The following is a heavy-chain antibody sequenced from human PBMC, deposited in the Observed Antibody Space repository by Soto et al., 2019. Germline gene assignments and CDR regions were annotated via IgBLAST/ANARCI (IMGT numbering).Heavy chain of an antibody. D-gene: IGHD1-1*01. J-gene: IGHJ4*02. Sequence: GGALRLFCGFSGFTCSADCQHAVRDVSGKGLTWLSRTSDDWSTATHADSVKGRLVISRDNAQYSLYLEMHTLRLDDSGLYYCARGPRVSSTGTVPHWGGGTLVIV. V-gene: IGHV3-74*01. CDR3: ARGPRVSSTGTVPH. CDR2: TSDDWSTA. CDR1: GFTCSADC.